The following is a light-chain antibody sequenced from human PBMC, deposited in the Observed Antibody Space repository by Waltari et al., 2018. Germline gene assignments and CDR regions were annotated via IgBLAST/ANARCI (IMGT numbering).Light chain of an antibody. V-gene: IGKV1-12*01. CDR1: EAIGIW. Sequence: DTQMTQFPSAVPAFVGDRVTITCRASEAIGIWLAWYQQKPGKAPKLLVNQASTVQSGVPSRFSGSGSGTEFTLTISSLQPEDFATYYCQQAHTFPLTCGGGTKVEIK. J-gene: IGKJ4*01. CDR3: QQAHTFPLT. CDR2: QAS.